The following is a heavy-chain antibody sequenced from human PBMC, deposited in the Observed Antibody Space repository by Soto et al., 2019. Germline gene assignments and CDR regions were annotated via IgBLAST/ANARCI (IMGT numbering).Heavy chain of an antibody. Sequence: VQLVQSGAEGKNPGASVKVSCKASGHTFSSYYIHWVRQAPGQGLEWMGVINPSGGGTSYAQKFQGRVTMTRDTSTSTVFMELSSLSYEDTAVFYCARGLPCGSTTCFGGELAYWGQGTLVTVSS. CDR3: ARGLPCGSTTCFGGELAY. CDR1: GHTFSSYY. J-gene: IGHJ4*02. CDR2: INPSGGGT. V-gene: IGHV1-46*01. D-gene: IGHD2-2*01.